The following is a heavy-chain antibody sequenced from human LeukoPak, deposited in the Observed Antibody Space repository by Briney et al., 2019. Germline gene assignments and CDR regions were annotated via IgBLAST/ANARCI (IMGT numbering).Heavy chain of an antibody. CDR2: INPNSGGT. J-gene: IGHJ4*02. CDR1: GYTFTGYF. D-gene: IGHD6-13*01. V-gene: IGHV1-2*02. Sequence: ASVKVSCKAFGYTFTGYFLHWVRQAPGQGLEWMGGINPNSGGTNYAQKFQGRVTMTGDTSISTTYMDLSRLSSDDTAVYYCARDRTSSWYGGIDYWGQGTLVTVSS. CDR3: ARDRTSSWYGGIDY.